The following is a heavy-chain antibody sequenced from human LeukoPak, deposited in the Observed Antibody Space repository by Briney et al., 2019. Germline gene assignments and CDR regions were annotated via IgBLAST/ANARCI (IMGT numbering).Heavy chain of an antibody. CDR3: AGRAAAGRCFDY. J-gene: IGHJ4*02. Sequence: GGSLRLSCAVSGFTFSDYYMSWIRQAPGKGLEWVSYISSGSSTISHADSVKGRFTISRDNAENSLYLQMNSLRAEDTAVYYCAGRAAAGRCFDYWGQGTLVTVSS. D-gene: IGHD6-13*01. CDR1: GFTFSDYY. V-gene: IGHV3-11*01. CDR2: ISSGSSTI.